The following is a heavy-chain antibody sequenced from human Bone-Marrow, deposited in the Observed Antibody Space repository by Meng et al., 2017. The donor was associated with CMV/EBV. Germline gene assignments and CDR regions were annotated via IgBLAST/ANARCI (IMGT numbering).Heavy chain of an antibody. J-gene: IGHJ5*02. V-gene: IGHV3-23*03. Sequence: GGSLRLSCAASGFTFSSYAMSWVRQAPGKGLEWVSVIYSGGSSTYYADSVKGRFTISRDNSKNTLYLQMNSLRAEDTAVYYCAKDAAGPAMVAAAGTGWFDPWGQGTLVTVSS. CDR1: GFTFSSYA. CDR3: AKDAAGPAMVAAAGTGWFDP. CDR2: IYSGGSST. D-gene: IGHD6-13*01.